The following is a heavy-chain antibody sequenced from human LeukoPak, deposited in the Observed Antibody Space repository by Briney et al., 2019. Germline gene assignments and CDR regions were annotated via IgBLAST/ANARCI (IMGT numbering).Heavy chain of an antibody. V-gene: IGHV3-23*01. CDR2: VSGDRANI. CDR1: GFTFSSYA. CDR3: AKDGLARGANWFDP. D-gene: IGHD3-10*01. Sequence: PGGSLRLSCVVSGFTFSSYAMSWVRQAPGKGLEWVSAVSGDRANIYYADSVKGRFTISRDNSKNTLYLQMNSLRVEDTAIYYCAKDGLARGANWFDPWGQGTLVTVSS. J-gene: IGHJ5*02.